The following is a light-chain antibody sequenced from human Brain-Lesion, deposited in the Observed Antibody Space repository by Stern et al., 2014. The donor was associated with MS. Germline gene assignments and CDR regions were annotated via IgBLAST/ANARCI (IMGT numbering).Light chain of an antibody. CDR3: QQSYRTPS. CDR2: AAS. J-gene: IGKJ4*01. V-gene: IGKV1-39*01. Sequence: DIVMTQSPPSLSASVGDRVTITCQASQDIGDYLTWYQQKSGRPPTLLIYAASTLHTGAPSRFSGSGSGKDFTLTISSLQPEDFATYFCQQSYRTPSFGGGTKV. CDR1: QDIGDY.